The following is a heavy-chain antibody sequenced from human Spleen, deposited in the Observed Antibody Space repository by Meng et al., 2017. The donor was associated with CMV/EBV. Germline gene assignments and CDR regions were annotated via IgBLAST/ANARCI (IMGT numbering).Heavy chain of an antibody. CDR3: ARHVGGWFYFDY. D-gene: IGHD6-19*01. CDR1: GYAFTGDF. V-gene: IGHV1-2*02. Sequence: CKASGYAFTGDFVHWVRQAPGQGLEWVGWLSPNSGSTHYAQKFQGRVTMTRDTSISTAYMELSSLRSDDTAVYYCARHVGGWFYFDYWGQGTLVTVSS. J-gene: IGHJ4*02. CDR2: LSPNSGST.